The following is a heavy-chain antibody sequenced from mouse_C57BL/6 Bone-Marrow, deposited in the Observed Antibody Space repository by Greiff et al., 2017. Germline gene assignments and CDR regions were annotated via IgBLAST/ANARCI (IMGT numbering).Heavy chain of an antibody. V-gene: IGHV1-69*01. Sequence: VQLQQPGAELVMPGASVKLSCKASGYTFTSYWMHWVKQRPGQGLEWIGEIDPSDSYTNYNQKFKGKSTLTVDKSSSTAYMQLSSLTSEDSAVYYWAREGLRGYWGQGTTLTVSS. CDR1: GYTFTSYW. J-gene: IGHJ2*01. CDR3: AREGLRGY. CDR2: IDPSDSYT. D-gene: IGHD1-1*01.